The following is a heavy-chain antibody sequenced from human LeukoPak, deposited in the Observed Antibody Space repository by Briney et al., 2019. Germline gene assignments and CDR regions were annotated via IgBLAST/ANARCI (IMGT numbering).Heavy chain of an antibody. CDR3: VKPRDGYNMNYFDY. CDR1: GFTFSTYA. J-gene: IGHJ4*02. V-gene: IGHV3-64D*06. D-gene: IGHD5-24*01. CDR2: ISTHGGST. Sequence: GGSLRLSCSASGFTFSTYAMHWVRQAPGKGLEYVSAISTHGGSTYYADSVKGRFTISRDNSKNTLYLQMSSLRAEDTAVYYCVKPRDGYNMNYFDYWGQGTLVTVSS.